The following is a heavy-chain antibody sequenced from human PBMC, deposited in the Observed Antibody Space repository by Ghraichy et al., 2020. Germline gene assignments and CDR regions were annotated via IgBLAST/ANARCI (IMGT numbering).Heavy chain of an antibody. D-gene: IGHD3-22*01. CDR1: GGTFSSYA. Sequence: SVKVSCKASGGTFSSYAISWVRQAPGQGLEWMGGIIPIFGTANYAQKFQGRVSITSDESTSTAYIELSSLRSEATSWYYCARSGATYYYDSSGYYYFDYWGQGTLVTVSS. CDR3: ARSGATYYYDSSGYYYFDY. J-gene: IGHJ4*02. V-gene: IGHV1-69*13. CDR2: IIPIFGTA.